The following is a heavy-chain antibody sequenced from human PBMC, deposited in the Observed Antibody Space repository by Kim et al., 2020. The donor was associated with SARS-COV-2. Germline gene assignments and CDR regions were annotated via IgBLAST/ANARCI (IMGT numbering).Heavy chain of an antibody. CDR3: ARVPY. V-gene: IGHV3-30*04. CDR1: GFTFSSYA. CDR2: ISYDGSNK. Sequence: GGSLRLSCAASGFTFSSYAMHWVRQAPGKGLEWVAVISYDGSNKYYADSVKGRFTISRDNSKNTLYLQMNSLRAEDTAVYYCARVPYWGQGTLVTVSS. J-gene: IGHJ4*02.